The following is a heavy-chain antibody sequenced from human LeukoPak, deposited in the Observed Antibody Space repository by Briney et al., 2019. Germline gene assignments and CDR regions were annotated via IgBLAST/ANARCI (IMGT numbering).Heavy chain of an antibody. CDR3: ASAKSWMGDAFDI. J-gene: IGHJ3*02. V-gene: IGHV4-59*01. CDR2: IYYSGST. CDR1: GGSISSYY. Sequence: PSETLSLTCTVSGGSISSYYWSWIRQPPGKGLEWIGYIYYSGSTNYNPSLKSRVTISVDTSKNQFSLKLSSVTAADTAVYYCASAKSWMGDAFDIWGQGTMVTVSS. D-gene: IGHD6-13*01.